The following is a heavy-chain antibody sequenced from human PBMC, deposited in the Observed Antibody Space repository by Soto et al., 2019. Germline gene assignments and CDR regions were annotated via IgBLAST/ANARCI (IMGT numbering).Heavy chain of an antibody. CDR1: GFTFSSYS. CDR2: ISSSSSYI. V-gene: IGHV3-21*01. Sequence: EVQLVESGGGLVKPGGSLRLSCAASGFTFSSYSMNWVRQAPGKGLELVSSISSSSSYIYYADSVKGRFTISRDNAKNSLYLKMNSLRAEATAVYYCARGYGACDYWGQGTLVTVSS. CDR3: ARGYGACDY. D-gene: IGHD4-17*01. J-gene: IGHJ4*02.